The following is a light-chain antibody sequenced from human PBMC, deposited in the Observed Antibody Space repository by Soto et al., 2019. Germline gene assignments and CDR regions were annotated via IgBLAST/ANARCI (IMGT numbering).Light chain of an antibody. Sequence: EIVMTHSPATLAVSPGDTATLCFRSSQSLGGNLAWYQQKPGQAPRLLIFRASSRAKGVPARFSASGSGTEFTLTISGLQSEDFAVYYCHQYNNWPPWTFGPGTKVDIK. CDR2: RAS. CDR3: HQYNNWPPWT. V-gene: IGKV3-15*01. CDR1: QSLGGN. J-gene: IGKJ1*01.